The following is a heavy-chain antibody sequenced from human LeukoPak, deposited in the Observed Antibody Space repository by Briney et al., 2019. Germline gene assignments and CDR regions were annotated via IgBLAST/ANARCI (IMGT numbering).Heavy chain of an antibody. D-gene: IGHD3-3*01. CDR3: ARDHLSTYYDFWSGSYYYYYGMDV. CDR2: ISAYNGNT. CDR1: GYTFTSYG. J-gene: IGHJ6*02. V-gene: IGHV1-18*01. Sequence: GASVKVSCKASGYTFTSYGISWVRQAPGQGLEWMGWISAYNGNTNYAQKLQGRVTMTTDTSTSTAYMELRSLRSDDTAVYYCARDHLSTYYDFWSGSYYYYYGMDVWGQGTTVTVSS.